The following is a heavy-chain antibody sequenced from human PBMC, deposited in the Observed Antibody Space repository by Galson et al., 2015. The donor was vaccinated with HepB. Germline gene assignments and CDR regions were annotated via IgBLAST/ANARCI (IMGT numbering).Heavy chain of an antibody. Sequence: SLRLSCAASGFTFSSYAMHWVRQAPGKGLEWVAVISYDGSNKYYADSVKGRFTISRDNSKNTLFLQMNSLRAEDTAVYYCAKAALSRPEYNVLFDSWGQGNLVTVSS. D-gene: IGHD1-14*01. CDR3: AKAALSRPEYNVLFDS. CDR1: GFTFSSYA. V-gene: IGHV3-30-3*01. J-gene: IGHJ5*01. CDR2: ISYDGSNK.